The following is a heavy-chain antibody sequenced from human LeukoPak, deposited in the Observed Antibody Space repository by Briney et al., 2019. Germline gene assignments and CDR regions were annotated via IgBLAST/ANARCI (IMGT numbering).Heavy chain of an antibody. J-gene: IGHJ6*03. CDR1: GDSISSGSYY. CDR3: ARYRTTVTTSWYYYYYLDV. CDR2: IYTSGST. V-gene: IGHV4-61*02. D-gene: IGHD4-17*01. Sequence: SETLSLTCTVSGDSISSGSYYWSWIRQPAGKGLEWIGRIYTSGSTNYNPSLQSRVTISVDTSKNQFSLRLTSVTAADTAVYFCARYRTTVTTSWYYYYYLDVRGKGTTVTISS.